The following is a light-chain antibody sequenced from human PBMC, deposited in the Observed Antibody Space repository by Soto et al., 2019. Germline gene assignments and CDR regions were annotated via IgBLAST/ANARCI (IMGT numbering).Light chain of an antibody. CDR3: QQYGGSPKT. CDR1: QRVSSTY. CDR2: GAS. J-gene: IGKJ2*01. Sequence: EIVLTQSPGTLSLSPGQRATLSCRASQRVSSTYLAWYQQKPGQAPRLLIYGASNRATGIPDKFSGSGSGTDFTLTINRLGPEDFAVYYCQQYGGSPKTFGQGTKLEI. V-gene: IGKV3-20*01.